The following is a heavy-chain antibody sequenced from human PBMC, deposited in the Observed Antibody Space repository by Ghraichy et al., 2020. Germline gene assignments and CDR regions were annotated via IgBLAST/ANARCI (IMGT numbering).Heavy chain of an antibody. D-gene: IGHD3-3*01. J-gene: IGHJ6*02. CDR1: GGSLNSGGYS. V-gene: IGHV4-30-2*01. CDR3: ARYYATGLYYYGLDV. Sequence: SQTLSLTCAVSGGSLNSGGYSWSWIRQAPGKGLEWIGYIYHSGSTHYNPSLKSRVTISVDRSNSQFSLKLSSVTAADTAVYYCARYYATGLYYYGLDVWGQGTTVTVSS. CDR2: IYHSGST.